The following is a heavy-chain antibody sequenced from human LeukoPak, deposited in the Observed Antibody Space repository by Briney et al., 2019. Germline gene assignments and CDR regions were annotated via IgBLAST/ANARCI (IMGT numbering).Heavy chain of an antibody. Sequence: GASVKVSCKASAYTFTNYGISWVRQAPGQGLEWMGWISAYHGNTNQAQKLQGRVTMTTDKSTRTAYMELRSLRSDDTAVYYCARDYYDSSGYYYVFAYWGQGTLVTVSS. V-gene: IGHV1-18*01. J-gene: IGHJ4*02. D-gene: IGHD3-22*01. CDR2: ISAYHGNT. CDR3: ARDYYDSSGYYYVFAY. CDR1: AYTFTNYG.